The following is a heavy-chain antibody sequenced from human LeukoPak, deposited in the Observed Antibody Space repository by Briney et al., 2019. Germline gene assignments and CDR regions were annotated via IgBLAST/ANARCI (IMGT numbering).Heavy chain of an antibody. D-gene: IGHD2-15*01. CDR3: AKARVVVAATISCGY. CDR2: ISGSGGRT. V-gene: IGHV3-23*01. Sequence: GGSLRLSCATSEITFSSYAMSWVRQAPGKGLEWVSAISGSGGRTYYADSVKGRFTISRDNSKNTLYLQMNSLRAEDTAVYYCAKARVVVAATISCGYWGQGTMVTVSS. CDR1: EITFSSYA. J-gene: IGHJ4*02.